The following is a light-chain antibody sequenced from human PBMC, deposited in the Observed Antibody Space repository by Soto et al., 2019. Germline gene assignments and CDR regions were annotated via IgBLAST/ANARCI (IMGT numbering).Light chain of an antibody. J-gene: IGLJ3*02. V-gene: IGLV4-60*03. CDR3: ETWDSNTRV. Sequence: QPVLTQSSSASASLGSSVKLTCTLSSGHSSYIIAWHQQQPGKAPRYLMKLEGSGSYNKGSGVPDRFSGSSSGADRYLTTSNLHSDDEADYYCETWDSNTRVFGGGTKLTVL. CDR1: SGHSSYI. CDR2: LEGSGSY.